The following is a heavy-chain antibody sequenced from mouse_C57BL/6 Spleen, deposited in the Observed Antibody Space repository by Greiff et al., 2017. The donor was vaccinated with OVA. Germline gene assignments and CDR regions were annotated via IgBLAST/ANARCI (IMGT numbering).Heavy chain of an antibody. CDR3: SEDSAVYYCSIYDYDTGDY. CDR1: YTFFSRVH. Sequence: QVQLQQSGPELARPWASVKTSCQAFYTFFSRVHFAIRDTNYWMRWVKQRPGQGLEWIGAIYPGIGDTSSNQKFKGKATLTADKSSSTAYMQLSSLTSEDSAVYYCSIYDYDTGDYWGQGTTLTVSS. CDR2: GQGLEWIG. V-gene: IGHV1-87*01. J-gene: IGHJ2*01. D-gene: IGHD2-4*01.